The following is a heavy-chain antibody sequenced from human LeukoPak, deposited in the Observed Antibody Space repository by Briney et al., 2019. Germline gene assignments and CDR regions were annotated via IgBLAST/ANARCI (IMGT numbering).Heavy chain of an antibody. Sequence: ASVKVSCKASGYTFTSYYMHWVRQAPGQGLEWMGIINPSGGSTGYAQKFQGRVTMTRDTSTSTVYMELSSLRSEDTAVYYCARDPQGGAFSGSLAYWGQGTLVTVSS. D-gene: IGHD1-26*01. V-gene: IGHV1-46*01. J-gene: IGHJ4*02. CDR3: ARDPQGGAFSGSLAY. CDR2: INPSGGST. CDR1: GYTFTSYY.